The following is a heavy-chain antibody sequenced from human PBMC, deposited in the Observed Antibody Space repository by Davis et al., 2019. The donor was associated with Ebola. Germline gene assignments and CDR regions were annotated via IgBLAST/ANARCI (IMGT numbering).Heavy chain of an antibody. CDR2: INAGNGNT. J-gene: IGHJ6*04. V-gene: IGHV1-3*01. D-gene: IGHD2-15*01. CDR1: GYTFTSYA. CDR3: AREEIVVVVAATSGYYYYGMDV. Sequence: ASVKVSCKASGYTFTSYAMHWVRQAPGQRLEWMGWINAGNGNTKYSQKFQGRVTMTRDTSTSTVYMELSSLRSEDTAVYYCAREEIVVVVAATSGYYYYGMDVWGKGTTVTVSS.